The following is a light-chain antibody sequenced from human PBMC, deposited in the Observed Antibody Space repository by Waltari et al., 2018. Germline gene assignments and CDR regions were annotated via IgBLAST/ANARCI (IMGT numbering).Light chain of an antibody. V-gene: IGKV1-5*03. J-gene: IGKJ1*01. CDR3: QQYHSESWS. CDR2: KAS. Sequence: DLQMTQSPSTLSASVGDRVTIPCRASQSISSWLAWYQQKPGKAPNLLIYKASSLQSGVPARFSGSGSGTEFTLTINSLQTDDSATYYCQQYHSESWSFGQGTKVEIK. CDR1: QSISSW.